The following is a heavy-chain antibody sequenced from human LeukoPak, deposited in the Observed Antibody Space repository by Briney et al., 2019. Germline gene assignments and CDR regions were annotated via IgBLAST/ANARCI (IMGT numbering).Heavy chain of an antibody. CDR2: ISAFKGNT. CDR1: CFTFINYG. V-gene: IGHV1-18*04. D-gene: IGHD5-12*01. Sequence: GSMKGSCKASCFTFINYGFSWGRQAPGQSLDWSGLISAFKGNTNYLQKFQGRVTMTTDTSTNTVYMELRSLRSDDTAVYYCARVSTNSRVAGYDPQWYFDLWGRGTPVTVSP. CDR3: ARVSTNSRVAGYDPQWYFDL. J-gene: IGHJ2*01.